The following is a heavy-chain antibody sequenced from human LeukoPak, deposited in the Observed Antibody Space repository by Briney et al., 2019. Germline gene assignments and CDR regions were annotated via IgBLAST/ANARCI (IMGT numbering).Heavy chain of an antibody. CDR3: AAGDNDSWSGYHGAPDF. CDR2: IVVGSGSI. Sequence: SVKVSCKGSGSIFSKSAIQWVRQARGQRLEWIGWIVVGSGSINYAQKLQERITITRDMSTSTAYMELSSLTSDDTAVYFCAAGDNDSWSGYHGAPDFWGQGTLVTVSS. J-gene: IGHJ4*02. CDR1: GSIFSKSA. D-gene: IGHD3-3*01. V-gene: IGHV1-58*02.